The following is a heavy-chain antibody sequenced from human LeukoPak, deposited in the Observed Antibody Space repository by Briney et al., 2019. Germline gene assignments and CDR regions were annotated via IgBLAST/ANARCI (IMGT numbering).Heavy chain of an antibody. J-gene: IGHJ4*02. V-gene: IGHV1-46*01. CDR2: INPSGGST. CDR1: GYTFTIYY. D-gene: IGHD3-22*01. CDR3: ARDTLYCDYYDSSGENSGSLHD. Sequence: ASVKVSCKASGYTFTIYYMHWVRQAPGQGLEWMGIINPSGGSTSYAQKFQGRVTMTRDTSTSTVYMELSSLRSEDTAVYYCARDTLYCDYYDSSGENSGSLHDWGQGTLVTVSS.